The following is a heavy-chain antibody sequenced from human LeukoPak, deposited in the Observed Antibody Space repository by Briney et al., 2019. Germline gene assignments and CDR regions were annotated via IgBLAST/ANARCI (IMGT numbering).Heavy chain of an antibody. CDR3: ARGRTYYYDSSGYYFDY. CDR2: IIPIFGTA. V-gene: IGHV1-69*13. CDR1: GGTFSSYA. Sequence: ASVKVSCKASGGTFSSYAISWVRQAPGQGLEWMGGIIPIFGTANYAQKFQGRVTITADESTSTAYMELSSLRSEDTAVYYCARGRTYYYDSSGYYFDYWGQGTLVTVSS. J-gene: IGHJ4*02. D-gene: IGHD3-22*01.